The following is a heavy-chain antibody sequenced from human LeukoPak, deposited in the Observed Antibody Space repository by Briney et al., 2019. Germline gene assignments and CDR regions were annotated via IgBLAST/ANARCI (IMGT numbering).Heavy chain of an antibody. V-gene: IGHV3-9*01. CDR2: ISWNSGSI. D-gene: IGHD6-13*01. J-gene: IGHJ4*02. CDR1: GFTGDSYA. Sequence: GGSLILSWSETGFTGDSYAMGCVRQAPRKGLEWVSGISWNSGSIGYADSVKGRFTISRDNAKNSLYLQMNSLRAEDTALYYCAKDMGYSIAAAGTGIDHWGQGTLVTVSS. CDR3: AKDMGYSIAAAGTGIDH.